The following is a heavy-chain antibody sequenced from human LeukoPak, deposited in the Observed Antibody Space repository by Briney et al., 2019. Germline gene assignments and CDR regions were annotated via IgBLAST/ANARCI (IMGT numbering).Heavy chain of an antibody. Sequence: SETLSLTCAVYGGSFNDYYWNWIRQPPGKGLEWIGYIYYSGSTNYNPSLKSRVTISVDTSKNQFSLKLSSVTAADTAVYYCARGSYDILTGYFPERFDYWGQGTLVTVSS. CDR2: IYYSGST. CDR3: ARGSYDILTGYFPERFDY. D-gene: IGHD3-9*01. V-gene: IGHV4-59*01. J-gene: IGHJ4*02. CDR1: GGSFNDYY.